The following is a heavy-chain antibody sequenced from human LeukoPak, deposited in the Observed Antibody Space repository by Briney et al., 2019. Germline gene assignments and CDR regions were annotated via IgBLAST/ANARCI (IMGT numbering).Heavy chain of an antibody. J-gene: IGHJ6*03. CDR2: IYTSGST. CDR1: GGSISSYY. Sequence: PSETLSLTCTVSGGSISSYYWSWIRQPAGKGLEWIGRIYTSGSTNYNPSLKSRVTMSVDTSKNQFSLKLSSVTAADTAVYYCARDAAVAGTPGGLYYYYYYMDVWGKGTTVTVSS. CDR3: ARDAAVAGTPGGLYYYYYYMDV. V-gene: IGHV4-4*07. D-gene: IGHD6-19*01.